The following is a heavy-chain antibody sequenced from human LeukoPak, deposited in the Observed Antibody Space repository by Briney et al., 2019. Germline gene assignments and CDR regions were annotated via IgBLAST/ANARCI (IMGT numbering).Heavy chain of an antibody. V-gene: IGHV3-30*02. J-gene: IGHJ4*02. CDR2: IRYDGSNK. Sequence: GGSLRLSCAASGFTFSSYGMHWVRRAPGKGLEWVAFIRYDGSNKYYADSVKGRFTISRDNSKNTLYLQMNSLRAEDTAVYYCAKDFSELPEFDYWGQGTLVTVSS. D-gene: IGHD2-15*01. CDR1: GFTFSSYG. CDR3: AKDFSELPEFDY.